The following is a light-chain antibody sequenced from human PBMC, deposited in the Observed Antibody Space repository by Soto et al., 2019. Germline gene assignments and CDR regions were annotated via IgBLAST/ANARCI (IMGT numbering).Light chain of an antibody. CDR2: GAS. V-gene: IGKV3-15*01. CDR3: QQYNIWPPWT. CDR1: QSVSSN. J-gene: IGKJ1*01. Sequence: EIVMTQSPATLSGSPGEIATLSCSASQSVSSNLAWYQQNPGQASRLLIYGASTRATGIPAKFSGSVSGTEFTLTISSLKSDDFAVYYCQQYNIWPPWTFGQGSKVEIE.